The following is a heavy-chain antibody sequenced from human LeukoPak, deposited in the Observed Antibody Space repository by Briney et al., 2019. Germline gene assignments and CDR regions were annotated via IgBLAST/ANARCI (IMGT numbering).Heavy chain of an antibody. J-gene: IGHJ6*02. D-gene: IGHD2-2*01. CDR1: GYSFTSYW. Sequence: GESLKISCKGSGYSFTSYWIGWVRQMPGKGLEWMGIIYPGDFDTRYSPSFQGQVTISADKSISTAYLQWSSLKASDTAMYYCARSHWYCSSTSCYYYYYYGMDVWGQGTTVTVSS. V-gene: IGHV5-51*01. CDR3: ARSHWYCSSTSCYYYYYYGMDV. CDR2: IYPGDFDT.